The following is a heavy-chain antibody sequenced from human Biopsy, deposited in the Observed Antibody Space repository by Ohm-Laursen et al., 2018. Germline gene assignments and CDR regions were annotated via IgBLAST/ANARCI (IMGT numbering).Heavy chain of an antibody. CDR3: VRGKYKDFSTGLPRPYHYTLDF. V-gene: IGHV3-11*01. CDR1: GLIFSDYY. CDR2: ISARDGVV. J-gene: IGHJ6*02. Sequence: GSLRLSCAASGLIFSDYYMSWIRQAPGKGLEWIAYISARDGVVYYADSVKGRFTISRDNTNNSLYLQMTSLRPEDTAVFYCVRGKYKDFSTGLPRPYHYTLDFWGPGTTVTVSS. D-gene: IGHD3-22*01.